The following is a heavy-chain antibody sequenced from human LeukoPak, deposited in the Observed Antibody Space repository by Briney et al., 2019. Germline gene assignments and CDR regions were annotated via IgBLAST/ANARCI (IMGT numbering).Heavy chain of an antibody. CDR2: ISGSGGST. D-gene: IGHD3-10*01. Sequence: GGSLRLSCAASGFTFSNYAMSWVRQAPGKGLEWVSGISGSGGSTYYADSVKGRFTISRDNSKNTLYLQMNSLRAEDTAVYYCAKDHGSGTYHYDNWGQGTLVTVSS. V-gene: IGHV3-23*01. CDR1: GFTFSNYA. CDR3: AKDHGSGTYHYDN. J-gene: IGHJ4*02.